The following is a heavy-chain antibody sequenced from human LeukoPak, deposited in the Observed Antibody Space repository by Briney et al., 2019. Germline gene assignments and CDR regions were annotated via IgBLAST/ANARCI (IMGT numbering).Heavy chain of an antibody. J-gene: IGHJ5*02. V-gene: IGHV4-34*01. CDR3: ARGRLIVVVPAATINWFDP. CDR1: GYX. CDR2: INHSGST. D-gene: IGHD2-2*01. Sequence: GYXWSWIRQPPGKGLEWIGEINHSGSTNYNPSLKSRVTISVDTSKNQFSLKLSSVAAADTAVYYCARGRLIVVVPAATINWFDPWGQGTLVTVSS.